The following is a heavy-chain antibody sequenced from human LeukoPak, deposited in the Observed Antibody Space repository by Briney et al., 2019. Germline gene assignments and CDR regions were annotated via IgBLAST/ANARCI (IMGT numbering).Heavy chain of an antibody. CDR2: IIPIFGTA. D-gene: IGHD3-16*02. CDR1: GYTFTSYG. J-gene: IGHJ3*02. V-gene: IGHV1-69*13. Sequence: ASVKVSCKASGYTFTSYGISWARQAPGQGLEWMGGIIPIFGTANYAQKFQGRVTITADESTSTAYMELSSLRSEDTAVYYCARRLSHYHDAFDIWGQGTMVTVSS. CDR3: ARRLSHYHDAFDI.